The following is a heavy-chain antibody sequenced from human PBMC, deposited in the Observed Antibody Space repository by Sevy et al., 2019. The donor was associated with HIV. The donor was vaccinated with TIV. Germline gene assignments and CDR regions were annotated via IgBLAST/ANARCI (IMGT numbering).Heavy chain of an antibody. CDR1: GFTFSSYS. V-gene: IGHV3-48*02. D-gene: IGHD4-17*01. Sequence: GGSLRLSCAASGFTFSSYSMNWVRQAPGKGLEWVSYISSSSSTIYYADSAKGRFTISRDNAKNSLYLQMNSLRDEDTAVYYCARDDDYGDYGTGFDYWGQGTLVTVSS. J-gene: IGHJ4*02. CDR3: ARDDDYGDYGTGFDY. CDR2: ISSSSSTI.